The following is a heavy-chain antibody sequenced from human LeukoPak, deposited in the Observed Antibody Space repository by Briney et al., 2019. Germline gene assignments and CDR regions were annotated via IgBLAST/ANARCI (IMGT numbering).Heavy chain of an antibody. CDR1: GFTFSTYS. V-gene: IGHV3-48*04. CDR2: ISSSSSTI. CDR3: ARATGYSSSWSDY. D-gene: IGHD6-13*01. Sequence: GGSLRLSCAASGFTFSTYSMHWVRQAPGKGLEWVSYISSSSSTIYYADSVKGRFTISRDNAKNSLYLQMNSLRAEDTAVYYCARATGYSSSWSDYWGQGTLVTVSS. J-gene: IGHJ4*02.